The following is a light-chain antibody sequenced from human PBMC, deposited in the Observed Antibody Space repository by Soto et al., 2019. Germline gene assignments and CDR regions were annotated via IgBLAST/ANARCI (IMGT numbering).Light chain of an antibody. V-gene: IGLV2-8*01. Sequence: QPALTQPPSASGSPVQSVSISCTGTSSDVGGYNYVSWYQQHPGKAPKLMIYEVSKRPSGVPDRFSGSKSGNTASLTVSGLQAEDEADYYCSSYAGSNNLGVFGTGTKVTVL. CDR3: SSYAGSNNLGV. CDR1: SSDVGGYNY. J-gene: IGLJ1*01. CDR2: EVS.